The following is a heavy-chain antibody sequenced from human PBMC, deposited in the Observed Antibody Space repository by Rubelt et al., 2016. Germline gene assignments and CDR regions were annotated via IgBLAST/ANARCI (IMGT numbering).Heavy chain of an antibody. CDR1: GGSISSYD. CDR2: VYYTGST. J-gene: IGHJ4*02. Sequence: QVQLQESGPGLVKPSETLSLTCTVSGGSISSYDWSWIRQPPGKGPEWIGYVYYTGSTYYNPSLKSRVTISVDTSKNQFSLGLSPVTAADTAVYYCARGPYSSGWYGDYWGQGTLVTVSS. V-gene: IGHV4-59*08. CDR3: ARGPYSSGWYGDY. D-gene: IGHD6-19*01.